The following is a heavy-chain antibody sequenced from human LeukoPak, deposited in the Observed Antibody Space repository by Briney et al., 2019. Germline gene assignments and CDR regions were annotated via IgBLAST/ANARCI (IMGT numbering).Heavy chain of an antibody. J-gene: IGHJ6*03. D-gene: IGHD2-2*01. CDR2: IIPIFGTA. Sequence: ASVKVSCKASGGTFSSYAISWVRQAPGQGLEWMGGIIPIFGTANYPQKFRGRLTITADIPTSTVYMELSSLRSEDTAVYYCARGCQYQLLIFLYYYMDVWGKGTTVTISS. CDR1: GGTFSSYA. V-gene: IGHV1-69*06. CDR3: ARGCQYQLLIFLYYYMDV.